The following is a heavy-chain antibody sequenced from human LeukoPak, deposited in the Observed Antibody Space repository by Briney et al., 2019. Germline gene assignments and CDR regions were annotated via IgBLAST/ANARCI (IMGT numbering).Heavy chain of an antibody. D-gene: IGHD3-16*01. V-gene: IGHV3-23*01. CDR1: GFTFGNYA. CDR2: VSTDGTT. J-gene: IGHJ6*03. Sequence: PGGSLRLSCAVSGFTFGNYAMAWVRQAPGKGLESVSSVSTDGTTYYAHSVKGRFTLSRDNFKNTLLLQMRSLRAEDTAVYYCAKLGHGGYYSYMDVWGKGNTVTVSS. CDR3: AKLGHGGYYSYMDV.